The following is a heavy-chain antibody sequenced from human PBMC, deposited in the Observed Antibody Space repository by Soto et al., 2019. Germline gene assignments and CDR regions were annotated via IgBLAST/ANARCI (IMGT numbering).Heavy chain of an antibody. CDR1: GGSINNYY. V-gene: IGHV4-59*01. J-gene: IGHJ6*02. Sequence: QVQLQESGPGLVKPSETLSLTCTVSGGSINNYYWVWLRQPPGEGLEWIGHMYYSADTDYNPSLKSRVAISVDTSKNRFSLRLTSVTAADTAVYYCARGDWNDYFYNGMDVWGQGTTVIVSS. CDR2: MYYSADT. CDR3: ARGDWNDYFYNGMDV. D-gene: IGHD1-1*01.